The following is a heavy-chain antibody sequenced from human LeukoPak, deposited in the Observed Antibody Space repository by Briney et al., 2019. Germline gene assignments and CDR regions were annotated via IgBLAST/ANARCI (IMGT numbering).Heavy chain of an antibody. Sequence: GGSLRLSCAASGFTFSSYSMNWVRQAPGKGLEWVSSISSSGSYIYYADSMQGRFTISRDNSKNSLFLQMNSLRAEDTAVYYCARAGSWSSRPYFDYWGQGILVSVSS. J-gene: IGHJ4*02. CDR3: ARAGSWSSRPYFDY. D-gene: IGHD1-26*01. CDR2: ISSSGSYI. V-gene: IGHV3-21*01. CDR1: GFTFSSYS.